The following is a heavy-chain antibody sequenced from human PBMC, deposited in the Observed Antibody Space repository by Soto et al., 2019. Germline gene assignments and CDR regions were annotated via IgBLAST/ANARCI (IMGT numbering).Heavy chain of an antibody. V-gene: IGHV4-30-4*01. CDR1: GGSISSGDYY. D-gene: IGHD1-26*01. CDR3: ARDLGSHLYDY. CDR2: IYYSGST. J-gene: IGHJ4*02. Sequence: QVHLQESGPGLVKPSQTLSLTCTVSGGSISSGDYYWSWIRQPPGKGLEWIGYIYYSGSTYYNPSLKSRVTISVDTSNIQFSLKLSSVTAADTAVYYCARDLGSHLYDYWGQGTLVTVSS.